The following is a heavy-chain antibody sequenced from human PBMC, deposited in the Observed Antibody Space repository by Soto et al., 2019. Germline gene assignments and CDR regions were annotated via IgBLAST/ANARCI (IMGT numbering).Heavy chain of an antibody. D-gene: IGHD5-18*01. J-gene: IGHJ5*02. V-gene: IGHV4-31*03. CDR3: AVDTTIEGPNWFDP. CDR2: VYHTGNT. CDR1: GGSISRGAYY. Sequence: SETLYLTCTVSGGSISRGAYYWSWIRQLPGKGLEWIGYVYHTGNTDYNPSLKSRVRISVDTSKNQFSMDLRYVTAADTAVYYCAVDTTIEGPNWFDPWGQGTLVSVSS.